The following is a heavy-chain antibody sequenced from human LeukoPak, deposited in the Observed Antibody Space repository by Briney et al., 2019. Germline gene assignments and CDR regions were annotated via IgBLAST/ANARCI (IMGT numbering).Heavy chain of an antibody. J-gene: IGHJ4*02. Sequence: AASVKGSCKASGYTFSNYDINWVRQATGQGLEWMGWMNPTSGSTGYAEKFQGRVTITRNTSISTAYMELSSLRSEDTAVYYCARVAGPVDYWGQGTLVTVSS. CDR2: MNPTSGST. CDR1: GYTFSNYD. CDR3: ARVAGPVDY. D-gene: IGHD6-19*01. V-gene: IGHV1-8*03.